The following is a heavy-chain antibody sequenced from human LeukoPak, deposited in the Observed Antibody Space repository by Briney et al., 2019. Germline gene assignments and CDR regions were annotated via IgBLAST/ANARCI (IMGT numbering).Heavy chain of an antibody. CDR1: GYTFTSYG. CDR2: MNPHSGNT. D-gene: IGHD3-22*01. CDR3: ARGFRSSGTPAGSYFDY. J-gene: IGHJ4*02. Sequence: ASVKVSCKASGYTFTSYGISWVRQAPGQGLEWMGWMNPHSGNTGYAQKFQGRVTITRNTSIRTAYMELSSLRSEDTAVYYCARGFRSSGTPAGSYFDYWGQGTLVTVSS. V-gene: IGHV1-8*03.